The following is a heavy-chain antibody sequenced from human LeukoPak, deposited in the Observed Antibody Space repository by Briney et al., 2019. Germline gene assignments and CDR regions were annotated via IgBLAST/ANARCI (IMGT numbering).Heavy chain of an antibody. Sequence: PSETLSLTCAVYGGSFSGYYWSWIRQPPGKGLEWIGEINHSGSTNYNPPLKSRVTMSVDTSKNQFSLKLSSVTAADTAVYYCAREWNAFDIWGQGTMVTVSS. CDR2: INHSGST. CDR1: GGSFSGYY. D-gene: IGHD2-8*01. CDR3: AREWNAFDI. V-gene: IGHV4-34*01. J-gene: IGHJ3*02.